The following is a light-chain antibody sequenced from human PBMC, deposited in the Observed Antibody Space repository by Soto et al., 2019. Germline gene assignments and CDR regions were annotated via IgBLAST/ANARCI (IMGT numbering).Light chain of an antibody. CDR1: SSHIGAGYD. J-gene: IGLJ1*01. V-gene: IGLV1-40*01. CDR2: GNS. Sequence: QSVLTQPPSVSGAPGQRVTISCTGSSSHIGAGYDVHWYQQLPGTAPKLLIYGNSNRPSGVPDRFSGSKSGTSASLAITGLQAEDEADYYCQSYDSSLSARYVFGTGTKLTVL. CDR3: QSYDSSLSARYV.